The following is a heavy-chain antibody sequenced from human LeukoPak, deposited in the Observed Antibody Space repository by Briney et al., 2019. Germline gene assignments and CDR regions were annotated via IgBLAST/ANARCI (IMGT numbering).Heavy chain of an antibody. CDR1: GGSISSYY. J-gene: IGHJ6*03. CDR3: ASADCSSTSCYSGGNYYYYYYMDV. V-gene: IGHV4-59*01. Sequence: SETLSLTCTVSGGSISSYYWSWIRQPPGKGLEWIGYIYYSGSTNYNPSLKSRVTISVGTSKNQFSLKLSSVTAADTAVYYCASADCSSTSCYSGGNYYYYYYMDVWGKGTTVTVSS. CDR2: IYYSGST. D-gene: IGHD2-2*01.